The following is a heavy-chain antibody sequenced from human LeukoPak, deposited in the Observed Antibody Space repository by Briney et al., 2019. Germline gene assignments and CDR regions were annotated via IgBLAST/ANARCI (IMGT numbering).Heavy chain of an antibody. CDR2: IDSDGSGT. D-gene: IGHD2-2*01. CDR3: ARGALGYCNSINCPQLDY. Sequence: GGSLRLSCAASGFTFSSHWMHWVRQAPGKGLVWVSRIDSDGSGTGNADSVKGRFTISRDNAKNTLHLQTNNLRAEDTAVYYCARGALGYCNSINCPQLDYWGQGTLVTVSS. CDR1: GFTFSSHW. J-gene: IGHJ4*02. V-gene: IGHV3-74*01.